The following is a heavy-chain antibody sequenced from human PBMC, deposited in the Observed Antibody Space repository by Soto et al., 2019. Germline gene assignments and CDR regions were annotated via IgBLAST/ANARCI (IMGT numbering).Heavy chain of an antibody. D-gene: IGHD6-19*01. Sequence: EVQLLESGGGLVQPGGSLRLSCAASGFSFSSFALTWVRQAPGKGLEWVSAISGSGGHTYYADSVTGRFTISRDNSNNALYLQMISLRAEDTVLYYCAKNNGWDGKRDAFDIWGQGTMVTVSS. CDR1: GFSFSSFA. J-gene: IGHJ3*02. CDR3: AKNNGWDGKRDAFDI. CDR2: ISGSGGHT. V-gene: IGHV3-23*01.